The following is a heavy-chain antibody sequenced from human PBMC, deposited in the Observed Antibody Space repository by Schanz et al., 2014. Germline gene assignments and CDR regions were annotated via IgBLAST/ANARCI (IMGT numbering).Heavy chain of an antibody. CDR1: GFTFRTYG. CDR2: IKEDGSQK. J-gene: IGHJ4*02. Sequence: VHLVESGGGVVQPGGSLRLSCAASGFTFRTYGMHWVRQAPGKGMEWVATIKEDGSQKYYLDSVKGRFTISRDNARNSLYLQMTSLRAEDTALYYCTRDRAYHSFDYWGQGTLVTVSS. D-gene: IGHD1-26*01. V-gene: IGHV3-7*01. CDR3: TRDRAYHSFDY.